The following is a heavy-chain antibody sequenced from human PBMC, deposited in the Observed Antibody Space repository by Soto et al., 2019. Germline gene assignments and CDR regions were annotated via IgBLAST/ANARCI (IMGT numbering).Heavy chain of an antibody. CDR2: ISAYNGNT. J-gene: IGHJ4*02. V-gene: IGHV1-18*04. Sequence: ASVKVSCKXSGYTFTSYGISWVRQAPGQGLEWMGWISAYNGNTNYAQKLQGRVTMTTDTSTSTAYMELRSLRSDDTAVYYCAIIGYSGYDLGYWGQGTLVTVSS. CDR1: GYTFTSYG. D-gene: IGHD5-12*01. CDR3: AIIGYSGYDLGY.